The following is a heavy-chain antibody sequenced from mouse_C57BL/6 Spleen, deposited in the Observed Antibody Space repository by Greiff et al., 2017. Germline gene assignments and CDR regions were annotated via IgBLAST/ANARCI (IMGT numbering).Heavy chain of an antibody. CDR2: IYPSDSET. Sequence: QVQLQQPGAELVRPGSSVKLSCKASGYTFTSYWMDWVKQRPGQGLEWIGNIYPSDSETHYNQKFKDKATLTVDKSSSPAYMQLSSLTSEDSAVYYCARRYDYAYFDYWGQGTTLTVSS. D-gene: IGHD2-4*01. V-gene: IGHV1-61*01. CDR1: GYTFTSYW. CDR3: ARRYDYAYFDY. J-gene: IGHJ2*01.